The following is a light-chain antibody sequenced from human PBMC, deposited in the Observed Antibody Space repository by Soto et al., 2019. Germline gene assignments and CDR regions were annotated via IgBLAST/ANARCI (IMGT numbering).Light chain of an antibody. CDR2: GAS. Sequence: EIVLTQAPATLSLSPGERATLSCRASQSVSSYLAWYQQKPGQAPRLLIYGASSRATGIPDRFSGSGSGTEFTLTISNLQSEDFALYYCQHYFKWPYTFGQGTKVDIK. CDR3: QHYFKWPYT. CDR1: QSVSSY. V-gene: IGKV3D-15*01. J-gene: IGKJ2*01.